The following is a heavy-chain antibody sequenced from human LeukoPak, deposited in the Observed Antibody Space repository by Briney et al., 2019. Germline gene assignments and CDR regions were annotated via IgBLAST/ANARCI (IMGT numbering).Heavy chain of an antibody. CDR3: ARVSAGVIGMKDVFDI. D-gene: IGHD3-16*02. V-gene: IGHV3-74*01. CDR1: EFTFSSYW. J-gene: IGHJ3*02. CDR2: ISWNSGSI. Sequence: GGSLRLSCVDSEFTFSSYWMHWVRQAPGKGLEWVSGISWNSGSIGYADSVKGRFTISRHNAKNSLYLQMNSLRAEDTAVYYCARVSAGVIGMKDVFDIWGQGTMVTVSS.